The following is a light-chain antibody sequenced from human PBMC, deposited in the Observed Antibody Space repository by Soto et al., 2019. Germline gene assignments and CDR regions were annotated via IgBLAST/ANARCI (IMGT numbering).Light chain of an antibody. CDR2: EVS. J-gene: IGLJ1*01. CDR1: SSDVGSYNC. CDR3: SSYTSSSTL. V-gene: IGLV2-14*01. Sequence: QSALTQPASVSGSPGQSITISCTGTSSDVGSYNCVSWYQQHPGKAPKLMIYEVSDRPSGISSRFSGSKSGNTASLTISGLQPEDEADYYCSSYTSSSTLFGPGTKVTVL.